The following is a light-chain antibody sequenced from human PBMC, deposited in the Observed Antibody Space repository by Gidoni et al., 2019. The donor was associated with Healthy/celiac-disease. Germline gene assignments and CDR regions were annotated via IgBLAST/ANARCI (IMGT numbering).Light chain of an antibody. J-gene: IGKJ3*01. CDR3: QQSYSTPFT. CDR2: AAS. Sequence: DIQMTQSPSSLSASVGDRVTITCRPSQSISNYLNWYQQKPGKAPKLLIYAASSLQSGGPSRLSGSGSGTDFTLTISSLQPEDFATYYCQQSYSTPFTFXPXTKVDIK. V-gene: IGKV1-39*01. CDR1: QSISNY.